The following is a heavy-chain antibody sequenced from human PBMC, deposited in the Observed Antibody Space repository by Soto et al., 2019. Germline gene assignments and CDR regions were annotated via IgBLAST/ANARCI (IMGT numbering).Heavy chain of an antibody. V-gene: IGHV3-23*01. D-gene: IGHD6-13*01. CDR1: GFTFSRNA. J-gene: IGHJ4*02. CDR2: MSGSGGST. CDR3: AKGYREYSSSWFDY. Sequence: GGSLRLSCAASGFTFSRNAMSWVRQAPGKGLEWVSVMSGSGGSTYYADSVTGRFTISRDNSKNTLYLQMNSLRAEDTAVYYCAKGYREYSSSWFDYWGQGTLVTVSS.